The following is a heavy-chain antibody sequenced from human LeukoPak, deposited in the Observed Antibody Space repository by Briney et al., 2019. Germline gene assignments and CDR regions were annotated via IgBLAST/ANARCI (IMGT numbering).Heavy chain of an antibody. CDR1: GFTFSSYA. CDR3: ARDYRYSGYDYGGAFDI. J-gene: IGHJ3*02. D-gene: IGHD5-12*01. CDR2: IRYDGSNK. Sequence: GWSLRLSCAASGFTFSSYAMHWVRQAPGKGLEWVAVIRYDGSNKYYADSVKGRFTISRDNSKNTLYLQMNSLRAEGTAVYYCARDYRYSGYDYGGAFDIWGQGTMVTVSS. V-gene: IGHV3-33*01.